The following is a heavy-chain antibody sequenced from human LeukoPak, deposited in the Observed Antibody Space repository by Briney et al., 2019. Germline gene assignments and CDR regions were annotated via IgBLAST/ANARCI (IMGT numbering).Heavy chain of an antibody. J-gene: IGHJ4*02. CDR2: ISSSGSTI. CDR3: VYDSSGYYYSDY. D-gene: IGHD3-22*01. V-gene: IGHV3-11*01. Sequence: GGSLRLSCAASGFTFSDYYMSWIRQAPGKGLEWVSYISSSGSTIYYADSVKGRFTISRDNAKNSLYLQMNSLRAEDTAVYYCVYDSSGYYYSDYWGQGTLVTVSS. CDR1: GFTFSDYY.